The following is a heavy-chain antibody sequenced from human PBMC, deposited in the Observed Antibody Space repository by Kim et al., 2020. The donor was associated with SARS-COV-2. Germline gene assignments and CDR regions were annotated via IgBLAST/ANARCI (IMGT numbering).Heavy chain of an antibody. D-gene: IGHD4-17*01. CDR3: ARAMSDYGDYRGY. Sequence: GGSLRLSCAASGFTFSSYEMNWVRQAPGKGLEWVSYISSSGSTIYYADSVKGRFTISRDNAKNSLYLQMNSLRAEDTAVYYCARAMSDYGDYRGYWGQGTLVTVSS. CDR1: GFTFSSYE. J-gene: IGHJ4*02. V-gene: IGHV3-48*03. CDR2: ISSSGSTI.